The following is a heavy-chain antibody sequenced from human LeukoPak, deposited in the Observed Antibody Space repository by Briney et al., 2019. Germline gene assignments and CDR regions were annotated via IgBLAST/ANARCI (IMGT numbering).Heavy chain of an antibody. V-gene: IGHV1-2*02. CDR2: INPNSGGT. Sequence: GASVKVSCKASGYTFTGYYMHWVRQAPGQGLEWTGWINPNSGGTNYAQKFQGRVTMTRDTSISTAYMELSRLRSDDTAVYYCARVRYCSGGSCRPVLRYWGQGTLVTVSS. J-gene: IGHJ4*02. CDR1: GYTFTGYY. CDR3: ARVRYCSGGSCRPVLRY. D-gene: IGHD2-15*01.